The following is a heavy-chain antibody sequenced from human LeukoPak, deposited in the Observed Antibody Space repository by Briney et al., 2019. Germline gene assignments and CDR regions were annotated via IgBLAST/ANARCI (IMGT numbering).Heavy chain of an antibody. CDR3: ARSYSAVATSWFDP. J-gene: IGHJ5*02. Sequence: SETLSLTCTVSGGSISSYYWSWIRQPPGKGLEWIGYIYYSGSTNYNPSLKSRVTISVDTSKNQFSLKLRSVTAADTAVYYCARSYSAVATSWFDPWGQGTLVTVSS. V-gene: IGHV4-59*01. D-gene: IGHD5-12*01. CDR2: IYYSGST. CDR1: GGSISSYY.